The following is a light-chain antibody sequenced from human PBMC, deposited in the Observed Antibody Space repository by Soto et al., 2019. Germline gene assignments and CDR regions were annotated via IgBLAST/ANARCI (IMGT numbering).Light chain of an antibody. V-gene: IGLV4-60*03. J-gene: IGLJ2*01. CDR1: SGHSGYV. Sequence: QPVLTQSSSASASLGSSVRLTCTLSSGHSGYVIAWHQQQPGKAPRYLMKLERSGSYNKGSGVPDRFSGSSSGADRYFTISNLQSEDEADYYCETWDSNPRVFGGGTKVTVL. CDR2: LERSGSY. CDR3: ETWDSNPRV.